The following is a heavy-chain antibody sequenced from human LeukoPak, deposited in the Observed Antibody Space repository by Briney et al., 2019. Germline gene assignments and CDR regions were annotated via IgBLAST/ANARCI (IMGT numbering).Heavy chain of an antibody. D-gene: IGHD2-2*01. Sequence: PSETLSLTCTVSGGSISSSSYYWGWIRQPPGKGLEWIGSIYYSGSTYYNPSPKSRVTISVGTSKNQFSLKLSSVTAADTAVYYCATVVVPAATFDYWGQGTLVTVSS. CDR1: GGSISSSSYY. CDR2: IYYSGST. V-gene: IGHV4-39*01. CDR3: ATVVVPAATFDY. J-gene: IGHJ4*02.